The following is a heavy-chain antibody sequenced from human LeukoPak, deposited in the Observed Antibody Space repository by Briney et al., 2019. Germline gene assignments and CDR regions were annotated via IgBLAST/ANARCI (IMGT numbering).Heavy chain of an antibody. J-gene: IGHJ6*02. D-gene: IGHD2-15*01. V-gene: IGHV3-53*04. CDR3: ARECGGSCFGGMDV. CDR2: IYSGGST. Sequence: GGSLRLSCAASGFTVSSNYMSWVRQAPGKGLEWVSVIYSGGSTYYADSVRGRFTVSRHSSKNSLYLQTNSLRPEDTAVYYCARECGGSCFGGMDVWGQGTTVTVSS. CDR1: GFTVSSNY.